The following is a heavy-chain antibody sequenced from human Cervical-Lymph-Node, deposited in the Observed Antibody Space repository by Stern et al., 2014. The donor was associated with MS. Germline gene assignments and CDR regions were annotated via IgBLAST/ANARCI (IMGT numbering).Heavy chain of an antibody. CDR3: TPFDYYGSVGFEF. D-gene: IGHD3-10*01. V-gene: IGHV3-15*02. J-gene: IGHJ1*01. CDR1: GFTFTKTW. Sequence: EVQLVESGGALVKPGGSLSLSCEASGFTFTKTWMSWVRQAPGKGLEWVGRIQSQNDGGPIDYAAPVKGRFTLSRDDSKNTLYLQMSSLKIEDTAVYYCTPFDYYGSVGFEFWGQGTLVTVSS. CDR2: IQSQNDGGPI.